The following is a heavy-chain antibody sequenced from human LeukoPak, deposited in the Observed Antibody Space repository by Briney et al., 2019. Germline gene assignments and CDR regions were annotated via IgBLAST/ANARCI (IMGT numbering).Heavy chain of an antibody. CDR2: INHSGST. D-gene: IGHD6-6*01. CDR1: GGSFSGYY. V-gene: IGHV4-34*01. CDR3: ARKYSSSSGDFDY. J-gene: IGHJ4*02. Sequence: SETLSLTCAVYGGSFSGYYWSWIRQPPGKGLEWIGEINHSGSTNYNPSLKSRVTISVDTSKNQFSLKLSSVTAADTAVYYCARKYSSSSGDFDYWGQGTLVTVSS.